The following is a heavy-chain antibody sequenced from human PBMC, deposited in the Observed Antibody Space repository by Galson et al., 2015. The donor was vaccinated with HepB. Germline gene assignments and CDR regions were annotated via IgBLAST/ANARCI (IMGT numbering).Heavy chain of an antibody. CDR1: GGSFSGYY. V-gene: IGHV4-34*01. CDR3: ARPRYSDAAPYLDY. J-gene: IGHJ4*02. Sequence: SETLSLTCAVYGGSFSGYYWTWIRQSPGNGLEWIGEINHSGSTNYKPSLKSRVTISVDTSKNQFSLKVSSVTAADTAVYYCARPRYSDAAPYLDYWGQGTLVTVSS. CDR2: INHSGST. D-gene: IGHD5-18*01.